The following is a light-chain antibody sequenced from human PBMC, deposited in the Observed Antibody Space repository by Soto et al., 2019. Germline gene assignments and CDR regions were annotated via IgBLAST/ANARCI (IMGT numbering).Light chain of an antibody. V-gene: IGKV1-5*03. CDR1: QSISSW. CDR2: KAS. J-gene: IGKJ4*01. Sequence: DIQMTQSPSTLSASVGDRVTITCRASQSISSWLAWYQQKPGKAPNLLIYKASRLESGVPSRFSGSGSGTEFTLTISSLQPDDFAPYYCQQYNSYPLTFGGGTKVEIK. CDR3: QQYNSYPLT.